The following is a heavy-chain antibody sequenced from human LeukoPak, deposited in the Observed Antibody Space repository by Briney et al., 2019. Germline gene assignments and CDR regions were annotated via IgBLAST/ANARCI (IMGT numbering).Heavy chain of an antibody. CDR1: GFTFSSYA. Sequence: PGGSLRLSCAASGFTFSSYALIWVRQAPGKGLEWVGRIESKTDGGTTDHAAPVKGRFTISRDDSTNTLYLQMNSLKSEDTAVYYCTTYGSGRKFDYWGQGILVTVSS. V-gene: IGHV3-15*04. D-gene: IGHD3-10*01. CDR3: TTYGSGRKFDY. CDR2: IESKTDGGTT. J-gene: IGHJ4*02.